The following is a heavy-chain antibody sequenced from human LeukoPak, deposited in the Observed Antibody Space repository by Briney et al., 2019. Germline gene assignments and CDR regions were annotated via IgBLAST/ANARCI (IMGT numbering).Heavy chain of an antibody. D-gene: IGHD2-2*01. CDR1: GGSISSYY. J-gene: IGHJ5*02. Sequence: KPSETLSLTCTVSGGSISSYYWSWIRQPAGKGLEWIGRIYTSGSTNYNPSLKSRVTMSVDTSKNQFSLKLSSVTAADTAVYYCARDVLSHQLDWFDPWGQGTLVTVSS. CDR3: ARDVLSHQLDWFDP. V-gene: IGHV4-4*07. CDR2: IYTSGST.